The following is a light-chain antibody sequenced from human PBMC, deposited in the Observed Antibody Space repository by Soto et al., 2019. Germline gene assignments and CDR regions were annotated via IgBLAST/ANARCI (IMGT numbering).Light chain of an antibody. J-gene: IGLJ1*01. CDR1: SSDVGSYNL. V-gene: IGLV2-14*02. CDR2: EGS. CDR3: SSYTSSSTYV. Sequence: HSVLTQPASVSGSPGQSITISCTGTSSDVGSYNLVSWYQQHPGKAPKLMIYEGSKRPSGVSNRFSGSKSGNTASLTISGLQAEDEADYYCSSYTSSSTYVFGTGTKV.